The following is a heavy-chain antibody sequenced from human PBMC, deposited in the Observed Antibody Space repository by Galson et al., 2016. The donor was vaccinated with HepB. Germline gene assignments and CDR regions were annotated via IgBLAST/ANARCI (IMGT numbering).Heavy chain of an antibody. CDR1: GFTFRNYG. Sequence: SLRLSCAASGFTFRNYGMTWVRQAPGKGLEVVSSISRSGDSTDYADSVKGRFTISRDNSKNTLSLQMNSLTADDTAVYYCARQGDGEGVGLDYWGQGTLVTVSS. V-gene: IGHV3-23*01. CDR3: ARQGDGEGVGLDY. CDR2: ISRSGDST. D-gene: IGHD3-10*01. J-gene: IGHJ4*02.